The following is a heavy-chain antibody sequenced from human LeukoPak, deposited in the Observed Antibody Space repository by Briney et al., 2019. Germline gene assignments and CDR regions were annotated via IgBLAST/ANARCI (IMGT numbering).Heavy chain of an antibody. CDR2: INHSGST. J-gene: IGHJ4*02. CDR3: AREEYRGYSYGRPLDY. V-gene: IGHV4-34*01. Sequence: SETLFLTCAVYGGSFSGYYWSWIRQPPGKGPEWIGEINHSGSTNYNPSLKSRVTISVDTSKNQFSLKLSSVTAADTAVYYCAREEYRGYSYGRPLDYWGQGTLVTVSS. CDR1: GGSFSGYY. D-gene: IGHD5-18*01.